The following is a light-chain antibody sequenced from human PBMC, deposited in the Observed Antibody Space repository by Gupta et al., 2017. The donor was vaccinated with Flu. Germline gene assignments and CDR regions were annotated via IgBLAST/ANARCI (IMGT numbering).Light chain of an antibody. CDR1: EGISTW. J-gene: IGKJ3*01. Sequence: ILLALSPSVVSASVGDRVTITCRASEGISTWLAWYQQMPGKAPKLLIYDASTLETGVPSRFSGSGAGTDFTLTINSLQPEDFATYYCQQSNKFPFTFGPGTKVDFK. V-gene: IGKV1-12*02. CDR3: QQSNKFPFT. CDR2: DAS.